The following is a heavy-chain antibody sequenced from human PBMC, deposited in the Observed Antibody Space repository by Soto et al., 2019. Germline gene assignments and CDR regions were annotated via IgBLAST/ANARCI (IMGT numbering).Heavy chain of an antibody. J-gene: IGHJ4*02. CDR1: GGSISSSNW. V-gene: IGHV4-4*02. CDR3: ARGGIVGATYYYFDY. Sequence: QVQLQESGPGLVKPSGTLSLTCAVSGGSISSSNWWSWVRQPPGKGLEWIGEIYHSGSTNYNPSLKSRVNQSVKQVKNQFPLEAESWARADTAVYYCARGGIVGATYYYFDYWGQGTLVTVSS. CDR2: IYHSGST. D-gene: IGHD1-26*01.